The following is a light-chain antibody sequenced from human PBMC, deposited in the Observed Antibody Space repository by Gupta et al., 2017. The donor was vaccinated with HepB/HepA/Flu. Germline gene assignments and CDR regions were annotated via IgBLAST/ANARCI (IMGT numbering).Light chain of an antibody. CDR2: DVN. V-gene: IGLV2-23*02. J-gene: IGLJ1*01. Sequence: SALTQPASVSGSPGQSITISCTGTSSDVGSYNLVSWYQHHPGKAPKLMIYDVNKRPSGVSNRFSGSNSGNTASLTISXLXAEDEAXYSCCSYAGSSTFPYVFGTGTKVTVL. CDR3: CSYAGSSTFPYV. CDR1: SSDVGSYNL.